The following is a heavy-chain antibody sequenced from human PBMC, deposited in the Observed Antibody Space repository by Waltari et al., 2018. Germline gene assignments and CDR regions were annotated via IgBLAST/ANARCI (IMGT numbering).Heavy chain of an antibody. CDR3: ARDGVDIVATTDTENWFDP. V-gene: IGHV3-21*01. CDR1: GFTFSSYS. J-gene: IGHJ5*02. CDR2: ISSSSSYI. Sequence: EVQLVESGGGLVKPGGSLRLSCAASGFTFSSYSMNWVRQAPGTGLEWVSSISSSSSYIYYADSVKGRFTISRDNAKNSLYLQMNSLRAEDTAVYYCARDGVDIVATTDTENWFDPWGQGTLVTVSS. D-gene: IGHD5-12*01.